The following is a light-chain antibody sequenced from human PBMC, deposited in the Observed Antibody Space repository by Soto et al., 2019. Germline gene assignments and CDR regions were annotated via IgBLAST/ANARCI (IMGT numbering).Light chain of an antibody. CDR1: NSDVGGYNY. CDR3: SSYKSSSTPRV. J-gene: IGLJ1*01. CDR2: EVS. V-gene: IGLV2-14*01. Sequence: QSALTQPASVSGSPGQSITISCTGTNSDVGGYNYVSWYQQHPGKAPKLMIYEVSNRPSGVSNRFSGSKSGNTASLTISGLQAEDEADYYCSSYKSSSTPRVFGTGTKVTVL.